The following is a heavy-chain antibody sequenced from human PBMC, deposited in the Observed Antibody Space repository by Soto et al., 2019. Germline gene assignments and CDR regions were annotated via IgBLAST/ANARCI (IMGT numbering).Heavy chain of an antibody. D-gene: IGHD6-13*01. CDR2: IYYTGST. CDR1: GGSISNYY. Sequence: QVQLQESGPGLVKPSETLSLTCTVSGGSISNYYWSWIRQPPGMGLEWIGYIYYTGSTNYNPPLKSRVTISVDTSKNQFSLKLSSVTAADTAVYYCARVGSSWYLGMDVWGQGTTVTVSS. J-gene: IGHJ6*02. V-gene: IGHV4-59*01. CDR3: ARVGSSWYLGMDV.